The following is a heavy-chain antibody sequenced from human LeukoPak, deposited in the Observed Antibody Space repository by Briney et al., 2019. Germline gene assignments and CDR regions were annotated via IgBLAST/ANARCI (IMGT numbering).Heavy chain of an antibody. CDR3: ARGPRPRFDY. V-gene: IGHV4-34*01. CDR2: INHSGST. CDR1: GGSFSGYY. Sequence: SKTLSLTCAVYGGSFSGYYWSWIRQPPGKGLEWIGEINHSGSTNYNPSLKSRVTTSVDTSKNQFSLKLSSVTAADTAVYYCARGPRPRFDYWGQGTLVTVSS. J-gene: IGHJ4*02.